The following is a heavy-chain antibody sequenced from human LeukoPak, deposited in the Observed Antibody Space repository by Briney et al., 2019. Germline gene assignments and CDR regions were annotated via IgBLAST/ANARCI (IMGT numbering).Heavy chain of an antibody. Sequence: SETLSLTCTVSGGSISSYYWSWIRQPPGKGLEWIGYIYYSGSTNYNPSLKSRVTISVDTSKNQFSLKLSSVTAADTAVYYCARTTVINKGSSFDIWGQGTLVTVSS. V-gene: IGHV4-59*01. CDR2: IYYSGST. J-gene: IGHJ3*02. D-gene: IGHD4-17*01. CDR1: GGSISSYY. CDR3: ARTTVINKGSSFDI.